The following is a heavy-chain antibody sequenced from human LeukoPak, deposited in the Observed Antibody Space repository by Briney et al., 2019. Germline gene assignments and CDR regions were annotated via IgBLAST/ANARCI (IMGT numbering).Heavy chain of an antibody. CDR1: GYSISSGYY. J-gene: IGHJ4*02. CDR2: IYHSGST. D-gene: IGHD1-26*01. Sequence: PSETLSLTCAVSGYSISSGYYWGWIRQPPGKGLEWIGSIYHSGSTYYNPSLKSRVTISVDTSKNQFSLKLSSVTAADTAVYYCARSTSAWATFDYWGQGALVTVSS. V-gene: IGHV4-38-2*01. CDR3: ARSTSAWATFDY.